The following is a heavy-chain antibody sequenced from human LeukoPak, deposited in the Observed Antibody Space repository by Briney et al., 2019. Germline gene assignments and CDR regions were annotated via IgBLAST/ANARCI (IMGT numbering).Heavy chain of an antibody. CDR3: ARGRGYSYGGDY. CDR2: INHSGST. V-gene: IGHV4-34*01. D-gene: IGHD5-18*01. Sequence: SETLSLTCAVYGGSFSGYYWSWSRQPPGKGLEWVGEINHSGSTNYNPSLKSRVTISVDTSKNQFSLKLSSVTAADTAVYYCARGRGYSYGGDYWGQGTLVTVSS. J-gene: IGHJ4*02. CDR1: GGSFSGYY.